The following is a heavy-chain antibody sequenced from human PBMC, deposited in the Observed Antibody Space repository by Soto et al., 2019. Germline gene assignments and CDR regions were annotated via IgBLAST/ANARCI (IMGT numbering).Heavy chain of an antibody. D-gene: IGHD3-22*01. Sequence: QVQLVESGGGVVQPGRSLRLSCAVSGFPFSSYGMNWVRQAPGKGLEWVAAIYYDGSNKYYADSVRGRFTISRDNFKNTLYLHMNSLRAEDTAVYYCARDSKDDSSGYYAGFDYWGQGTLVTVSS. CDR1: GFPFSSYG. J-gene: IGHJ4*02. V-gene: IGHV3-33*01. CDR2: IYYDGSNK. CDR3: ARDSKDDSSGYYAGFDY.